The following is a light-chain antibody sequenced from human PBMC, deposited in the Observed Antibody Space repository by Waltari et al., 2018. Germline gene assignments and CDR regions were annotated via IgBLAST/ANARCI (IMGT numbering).Light chain of an antibody. Sequence: PPPCRASQSVSSNLAWYQQKPGQAPRLLIYGASTRATGIPARFSGSGSGTDFTLTISSLQSEDFAVYYCQQYNNWPLTFGGGTKVEIK. V-gene: IGKV3-15*01. CDR3: QQYNNWPLT. CDR2: GAS. CDR1: QSVSSN. J-gene: IGKJ4*01.